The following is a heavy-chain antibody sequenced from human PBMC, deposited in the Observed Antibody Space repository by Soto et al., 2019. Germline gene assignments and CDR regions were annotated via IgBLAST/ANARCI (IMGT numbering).Heavy chain of an antibody. CDR1: GGSISSSNW. Sequence: QVQLQESGPGLVKPSGTLSLTCAVSGGSISSSNWWSWVRQPPGKGLEWIGEIYHSGSTNYNPSLKXRXTXSXXKSKNRFSLKLSSVTAADTAVYYCARDLRDTILLWAYGMDVWGQGTTVTVSS. CDR2: IYHSGST. V-gene: IGHV4-4*02. D-gene: IGHD3-3*01. CDR3: ARDLRDTILLWAYGMDV. J-gene: IGHJ6*02.